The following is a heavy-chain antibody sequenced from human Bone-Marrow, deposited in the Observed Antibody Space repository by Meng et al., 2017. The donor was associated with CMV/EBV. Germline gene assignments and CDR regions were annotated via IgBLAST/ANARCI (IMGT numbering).Heavy chain of an antibody. CDR3: ARVGGYSYGSYYYYYGMDV. CDR1: GYTFTSYD. CDR2: MNPNSGNA. Sequence: ASVKVSCKASGYTFTSYDINWVRQATGQGLEWMGWMNPNSGNAGYAQKFQGRVTITRNTSISTAYMELSSLRSEDTAVYYCARVGGYSYGSYYYYYGMDVWGQGTTVTVSS. J-gene: IGHJ6*02. V-gene: IGHV1-8*03. D-gene: IGHD5-18*01.